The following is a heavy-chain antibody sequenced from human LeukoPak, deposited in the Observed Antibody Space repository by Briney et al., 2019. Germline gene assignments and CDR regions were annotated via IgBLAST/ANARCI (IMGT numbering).Heavy chain of an antibody. J-gene: IGHJ4*02. V-gene: IGHV5-51*01. CDR2: IYPGDSDT. D-gene: IGHD5-18*01. Sequence: GESLKISCKGSGYSFTSYWIGWVRQMPGKGLEWMGIIYPGDSDTRYSPSFQGQVTISADKSISTAYLQWSSLKASDTAMYYCARRVWGTDMVQPFDYWGQGTLVTVSS. CDR1: GYSFTSYW. CDR3: ARRVWGTDMVQPFDY.